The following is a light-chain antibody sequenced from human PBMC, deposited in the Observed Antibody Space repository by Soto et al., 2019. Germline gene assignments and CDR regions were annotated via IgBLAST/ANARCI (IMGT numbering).Light chain of an antibody. J-gene: IGLJ1*01. CDR1: SSDIGYYDY. CDR3: SSHSSSSAYYV. V-gene: IGLV2-14*01. Sequence: QSVLTQPASVSGSPGQSITISCTGTSSDIGYYDYVSWYQHHSGKAPKLIIYEVNNRPSGVSNRFSGSKSVNTASLTISGLQAEDEADYYCSSHSSSSAYYVFGTGTMVTVL. CDR2: EVN.